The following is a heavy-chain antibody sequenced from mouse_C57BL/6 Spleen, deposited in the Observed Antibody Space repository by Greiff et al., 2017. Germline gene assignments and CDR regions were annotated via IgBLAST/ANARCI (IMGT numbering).Heavy chain of an antibody. J-gene: IGHJ1*03. CDR3: ARYFDV. V-gene: IGHV5-17*01. CDR2: ISSGSSTI. CDR1: GFTFSDYG. Sequence: EVKLMESGGGLVKPGGSLKLSCAASGFTFSDYGMHWVRQAPEKGLEWVAYISSGSSTIYYADTVKGRFTISRDNANNTLFLPLRRLRAEDTAMYYCARYFDVWGTGTTVTVSS.